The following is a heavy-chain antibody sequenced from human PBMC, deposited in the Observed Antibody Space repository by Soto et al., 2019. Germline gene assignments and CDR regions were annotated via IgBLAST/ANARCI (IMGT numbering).Heavy chain of an antibody. Sequence: ASVKVSCKASGGTFGSYAISWVRQAPGQGLEWMGGIIPIFGTANYAQKFQGRVTITADESTSTAYMELSSLRSEDTAVYYCASGYYYDSSGYYYGSGYYYGMDVWGQGTTVTVSS. CDR2: IIPIFGTA. D-gene: IGHD3-22*01. J-gene: IGHJ6*02. CDR1: GGTFGSYA. V-gene: IGHV1-69*13. CDR3: ASGYYYDSSGYYYGSGYYYGMDV.